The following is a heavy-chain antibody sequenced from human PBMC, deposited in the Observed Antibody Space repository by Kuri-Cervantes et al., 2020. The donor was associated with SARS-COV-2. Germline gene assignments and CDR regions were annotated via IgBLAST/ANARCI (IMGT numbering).Heavy chain of an antibody. Sequence: GESLKISCAASGFTFSSYSMNWVRQAPGKGLEWVSSISSSSSYIYYADSVKGRFTISRDNAKNSLYLQMNSLRAEDTAVYYCARVAPLYSSGFSWYFDLWGRGTLVTVSS. CDR1: GFTFSSYS. J-gene: IGHJ2*01. D-gene: IGHD6-19*01. CDR2: ISSSSSYI. CDR3: ARVAPLYSSGFSWYFDL. V-gene: IGHV3-21*01.